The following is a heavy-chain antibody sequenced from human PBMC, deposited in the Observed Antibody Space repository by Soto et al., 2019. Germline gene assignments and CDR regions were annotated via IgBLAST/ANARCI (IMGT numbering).Heavy chain of an antibody. J-gene: IGHJ5*01. V-gene: IGHV4-30-4*01. CDR3: ARGRYCLTGRCFPNWFES. CDR2: IYKSATT. CDR1: GDSISNLDYF. D-gene: IGHD7-27*01. Sequence: SETLSLTCSVSGDSISNLDYFWAWIRQPPGQALEYIGYIYKSATTYYNPSFESRVAISVDTSKSQFSLNVTSVTAADTAVYFCARGRYCLTGRCFPNWFESWGQGALVTVSS.